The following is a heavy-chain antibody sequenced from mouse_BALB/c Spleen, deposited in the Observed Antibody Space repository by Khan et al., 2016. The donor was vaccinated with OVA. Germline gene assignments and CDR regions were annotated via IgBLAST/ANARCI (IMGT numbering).Heavy chain of an antibody. CDR2: ILPGSGST. CDR3: ARLVDYDASFDY. J-gene: IGHJ2*01. V-gene: IGHV1-9*01. Sequence: QVQLKQSGADLMKPGASVKISCKATGFTFNIYWIEWIKQRPGHGLEWIGEILPGSGSTHYSEKFEGKATFTADTSSNTAYMHLSSLTSEDSAVYYCARLVDYDASFDYWGQGTTLTVSS. D-gene: IGHD2-4*01. CDR1: GFTFNIYW.